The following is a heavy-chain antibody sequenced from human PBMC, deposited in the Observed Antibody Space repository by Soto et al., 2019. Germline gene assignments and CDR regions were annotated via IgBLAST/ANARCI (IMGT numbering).Heavy chain of an antibody. CDR3: ASYSSGWYFDY. D-gene: IGHD6-19*01. Sequence: SVKVSCKASGGTFSSYAISWVRQAPGQGLEWMGGIIPIFGTAKYAQKFQGRVTITADKSTSTAYIELSSPRYEDTAVYYCASYSSGWYFDYCGQRTLVTVSS. V-gene: IGHV1-69*06. J-gene: IGHJ4*02. CDR1: GGTFSSYA. CDR2: IIPIFGTA.